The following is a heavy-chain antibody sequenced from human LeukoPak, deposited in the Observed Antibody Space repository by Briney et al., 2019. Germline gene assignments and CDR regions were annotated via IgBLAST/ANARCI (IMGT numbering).Heavy chain of an antibody. CDR2: IYSDGTT. D-gene: IGHD6-19*01. Sequence: GGSLRLSCAASGLSISTNYMSWVRQIPGEGLEWVSVIYSDGTTYYAGSVKGRFTISRDNSKNALYLQMNSLRAEDTAVYYCAREDGGWYDNQNWFDPWGQGTLVTVSS. V-gene: IGHV3-53*01. J-gene: IGHJ5*02. CDR1: GLSISTNY. CDR3: AREDGGWYDNQNWFDP.